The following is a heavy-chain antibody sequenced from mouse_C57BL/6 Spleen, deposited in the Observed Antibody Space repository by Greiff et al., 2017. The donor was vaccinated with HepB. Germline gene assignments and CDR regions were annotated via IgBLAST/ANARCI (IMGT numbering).Heavy chain of an antibody. Sequence: EVKLMESGGGLVQPGGSLKLSCAASGFTFSSYGMSWVRQTPDKRLELVATINSNGGSTYYPDSVKGRFTISRDNAKNTLYLQMSSLKSEDTAMYYCAIMARTINWGQGTTLTVSS. J-gene: IGHJ2*01. CDR3: AIMARTIN. CDR1: GFTFSSYG. V-gene: IGHV5-6-3*01. CDR2: INSNGGST.